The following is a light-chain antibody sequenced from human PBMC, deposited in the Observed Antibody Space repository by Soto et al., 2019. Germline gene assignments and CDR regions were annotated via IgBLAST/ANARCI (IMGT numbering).Light chain of an antibody. J-gene: IGKJ5*01. CDR3: QKYSGVPVT. V-gene: IGKV1-27*01. CDR1: QDISNY. Sequence: DIQMTQSPSSLSASVGDRVTITCQASQDISNYLAWYQQRPGTVPKLLIYSASTLKSGVPSRFSGSRSGTDFTLTISSLQPEDVATYYCQKYSGVPVTFGQGTRLEIK. CDR2: SAS.